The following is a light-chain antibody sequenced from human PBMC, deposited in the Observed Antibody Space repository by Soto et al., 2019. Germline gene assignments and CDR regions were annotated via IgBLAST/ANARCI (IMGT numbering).Light chain of an antibody. CDR2: DVS. J-gene: IGLJ1*01. V-gene: IGLV2-14*03. CDR3: STYTGSNTSYV. CDR1: GRDVGTYNY. Sequence: QSALPQPASVSGSPGQSITISCPGTGRDVGTYNYVSWYQHHPGKAPKLIIYDVSSRPSGVSHRFSGSKSGNTASLAISGLLSEEEADYFCSTYTGSNTSYVFGTGTRSPS.